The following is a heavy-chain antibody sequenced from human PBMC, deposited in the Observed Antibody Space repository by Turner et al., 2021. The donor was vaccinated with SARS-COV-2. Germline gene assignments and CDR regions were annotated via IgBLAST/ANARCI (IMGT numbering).Heavy chain of an antibody. Sequence: QVRLVESGGGVVQLGRFLRLHCSAPGFTFSSHAMNWVRQAPGRGLEWVAVISYDGSNKYYADSVKGRFTISRDNSKNTLYLQMNSLRAEDTAVYYCAGIQSYDRSDYYGMDVWGQGTTVTVSS. CDR1: GFTFSSHA. V-gene: IGHV3-30-3*01. CDR2: ISYDGSNK. D-gene: IGHD3-22*01. J-gene: IGHJ6*02. CDR3: AGIQSYDRSDYYGMDV.